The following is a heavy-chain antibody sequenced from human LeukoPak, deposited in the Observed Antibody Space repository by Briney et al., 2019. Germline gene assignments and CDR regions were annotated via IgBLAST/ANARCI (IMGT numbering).Heavy chain of an antibody. D-gene: IGHD1-26*01. CDR1: GYSFTSSW. J-gene: IGHJ4*02. Sequence: GESQKISYQGSGYSFTSSWIDWGGQLTGKELEWMGIIYPGDSDTRYSPSFQGQVTISADKSISTAYLQWSSLKASDTAMYYCARFSVGGTYYPNYWGQGTLVSVSS. CDR2: IYPGDSDT. V-gene: IGHV5-51*01. CDR3: ARFSVGGTYYPNY.